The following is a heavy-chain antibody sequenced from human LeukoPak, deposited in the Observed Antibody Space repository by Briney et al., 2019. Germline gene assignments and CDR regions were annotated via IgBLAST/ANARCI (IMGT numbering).Heavy chain of an antibody. CDR1: GGSISSGGYY. J-gene: IGHJ5*02. V-gene: IGHV4-31*03. CDR3: ARAGVCTSCYSIWFDP. Sequence: SQTLSLTCTVSGGSISSGGYYWSWIRQHPGKGLEWIGYIYYSGSTYYNPSLKSRVTISVDTSKNQFSLKLSSVTAADTAVYYRARAGVCTSCYSIWFDPWGQGTLVTVSS. CDR2: IYYSGST. D-gene: IGHD2-2*02.